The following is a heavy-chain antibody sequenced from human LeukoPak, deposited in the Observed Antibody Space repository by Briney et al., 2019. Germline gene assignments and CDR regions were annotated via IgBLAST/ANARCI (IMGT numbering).Heavy chain of an antibody. D-gene: IGHD5-18*01. V-gene: IGHV3-15*01. Sequence: GGSLRLSCAASGFTFSNAWMSWVRQAPGKGLEWVGRIKSKTDGGTTDYAAPVKGRFTISRDDSKNTLYLQMNSLKTEDTAVYYCTTSDGYPTPYYFDYWGQGTLVTVSS. J-gene: IGHJ4*02. CDR1: GFTFSNAW. CDR2: IKSKTDGGTT. CDR3: TTSDGYPTPYYFDY.